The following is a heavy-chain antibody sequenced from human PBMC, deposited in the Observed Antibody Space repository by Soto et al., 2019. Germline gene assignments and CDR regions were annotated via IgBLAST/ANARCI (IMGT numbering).Heavy chain of an antibody. V-gene: IGHV2-5*02. CDR1: GFSLSTSGVG. CDR3: AHSRGALRFLEWLLGEFDS. CDR2: IYWDDDK. D-gene: IGHD3-3*01. Sequence: QITLKESGPTLVNPTQTLTLTCTFSGFSLSTSGVGVGWICQPPGKAMEWLALIYWDDDKRYTPPLKSRLTLTKHTSKHQVVLTMTNMDPVDTATYYGAHSRGALRFLEWLLGEFDSWGQGTLVTVSS. J-gene: IGHJ4*02.